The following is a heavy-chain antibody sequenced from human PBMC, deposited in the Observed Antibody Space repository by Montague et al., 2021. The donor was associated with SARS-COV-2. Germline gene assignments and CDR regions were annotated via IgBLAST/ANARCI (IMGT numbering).Heavy chain of an antibody. J-gene: IGHJ5*02. CDR2: ISSSSSYI. CDR1: GFTFSSYS. V-gene: IGHV3-21*01. Sequence: SLRLSCAASGFTFSSYSMNWVRQAPGKGLEWVSSISSSSSYIYYADSVKGRFTISRDNAKNSLYLQMNSLRAADTAVYYCARGPRITTIVVVITDIWFDPWGQGTLVTVSS. CDR3: ARGPRITTIVVVITDIWFDP. D-gene: IGHD3-22*01.